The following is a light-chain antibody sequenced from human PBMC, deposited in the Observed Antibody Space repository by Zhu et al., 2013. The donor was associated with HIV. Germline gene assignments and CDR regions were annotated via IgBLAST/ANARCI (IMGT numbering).Light chain of an antibody. J-gene: IGKJ2*01. Sequence: EIVLTQSPATLSVSPGERATLSCRASQSVSSNLAWYQQKPGQAPRLLIYGASSRATGIPDRFSGSGSGTDFTLTITRLDPEDLGVYYCQQRFTWPPMYTFGQGTKLEIK. CDR2: GAS. CDR3: QQRFTWPPMYT. CDR1: QSVSSN. V-gene: IGKV3D-20*02.